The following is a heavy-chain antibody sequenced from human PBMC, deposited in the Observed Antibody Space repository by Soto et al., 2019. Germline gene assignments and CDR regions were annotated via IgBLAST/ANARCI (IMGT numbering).Heavy chain of an antibody. Sequence: VQLVESGGGVVQPGRSLRLSCAASGFTFSSYGMHWVRQAPGKGLEWVAVISYDGSNKYYADSVKGRFTISRDNSKNTLYLQMNSLRAEDTAVYYCAKDQLRGVRGVITYYYGMDVWGQGTTVTVSS. CDR2: ISYDGSNK. CDR3: AKDQLRGVRGVITYYYGMDV. CDR1: GFTFSSYG. V-gene: IGHV3-30*18. J-gene: IGHJ6*02. D-gene: IGHD3-10*01.